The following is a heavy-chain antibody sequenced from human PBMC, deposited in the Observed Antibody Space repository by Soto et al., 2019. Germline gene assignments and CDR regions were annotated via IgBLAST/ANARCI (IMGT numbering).Heavy chain of an antibody. CDR1: GFTFSAYA. CDR3: ARDGGECSRTSCYNEIPPAWFGP. Sequence: PGGPLRLSCSASGFTFSAYAMHWVRQAPGKGLEWLAVISYDGSTKFYADTVKGRFTISRGNSKNTLYLQMNSLRAEDSGIYYCARDGGECSRTSCYNEIPPAWFGPWGQGALVT. D-gene: IGHD2-2*02. V-gene: IGHV3-30-3*01. CDR2: ISYDGSTK. J-gene: IGHJ5*02.